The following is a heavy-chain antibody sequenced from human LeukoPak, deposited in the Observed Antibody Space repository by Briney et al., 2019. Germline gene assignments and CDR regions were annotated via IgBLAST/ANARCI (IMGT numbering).Heavy chain of an antibody. D-gene: IGHD3-22*01. V-gene: IGHV6-1*01. J-gene: IGHJ5*02. CDR2: TYYRSKWYN. Sequence: SQTLSLTCAISGDSVSSNSAAWNWIRQSPSRGLEWLGRTYYRSKWYNDYAVSVKSRITINPDTSKNQFSLKLSSVTAADTAVYYCARDRGYYDSSGYIPPDNWFDPWGQGTLVTVSS. CDR1: GDSVSSNSAA. CDR3: ARDRGYYDSSGYIPPDNWFDP.